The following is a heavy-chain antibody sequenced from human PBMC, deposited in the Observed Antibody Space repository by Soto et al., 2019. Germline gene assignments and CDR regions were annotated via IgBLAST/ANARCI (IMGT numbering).Heavy chain of an antibody. CDR1: GGSISSGGYY. Sequence: QVQLQESGPGLVKPSQTLSLTCTVSGGSISSGGYYWSWIRQHPGKGLEWIGYIYYSGSTYYNPSLKSRVTISVDTSKNQFSLKLSSVTAADTAVYYCARAMIYDFWSGYLYYYYGMDVWGQGTTVTVSS. CDR2: IYYSGST. V-gene: IGHV4-31*03. CDR3: ARAMIYDFWSGYLYYYYGMDV. D-gene: IGHD3-3*01. J-gene: IGHJ6*02.